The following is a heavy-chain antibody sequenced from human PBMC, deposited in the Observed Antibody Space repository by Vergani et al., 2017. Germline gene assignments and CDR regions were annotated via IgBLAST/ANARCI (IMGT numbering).Heavy chain of an antibody. CDR2: INAGPFPP. CDR3: ARGFGDYYYYMDV. CDR1: FSPFPSYA. D-gene: IGHD3-10*01. J-gene: IGHJ6*03. V-gene: IGHV1-3*01. Sequence: PVSSVQVSCKASFSPFPSYALPFFLPSPGQRLEWMGWINAGPFPPPYSKTFPGRVTITRDTSASTAYMELSSLRSEDTAVYYCARGFGDYYYYMDVWGKGTTVTVSS.